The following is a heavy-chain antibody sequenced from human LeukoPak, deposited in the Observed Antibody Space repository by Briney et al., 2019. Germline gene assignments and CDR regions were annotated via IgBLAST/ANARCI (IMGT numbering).Heavy chain of an antibody. J-gene: IGHJ4*02. D-gene: IGHD1-26*01. CDR1: GFTFSSYS. Sequence: GSLRLSCAASGFTFSSYSMNWVRQAPGKGLEWVSSISSSSSYIYYADSVKGRFTISRDNAKNSLYLQMNSLRAEDTAVYYCARFIVGANGLDYWGQGTLVTVSS. CDR2: ISSSSSYI. V-gene: IGHV3-21*01. CDR3: ARFIVGANGLDY.